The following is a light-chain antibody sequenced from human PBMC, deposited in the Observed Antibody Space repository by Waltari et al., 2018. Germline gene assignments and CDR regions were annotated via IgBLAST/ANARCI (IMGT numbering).Light chain of an antibody. Sequence: QSALTQPASVSGSPGQSLTISCNGSSSDVVAYQYVACCQQHPGKAPKLLIYDVSERPSGVSNRFSASKSGNTASLTISGLQAEDEADYYCSSYTTNSTYVFGTGTKVTVL. CDR1: SSDVVAYQY. J-gene: IGLJ1*01. V-gene: IGLV2-14*03. CDR2: DVS. CDR3: SSYTTNSTYV.